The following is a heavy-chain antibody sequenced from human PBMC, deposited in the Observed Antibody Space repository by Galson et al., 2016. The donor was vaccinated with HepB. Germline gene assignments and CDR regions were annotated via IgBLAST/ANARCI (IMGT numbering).Heavy chain of an antibody. J-gene: IGHJ5*02. CDR1: GGSVTINNYY. CDR2: ISYSGNT. D-gene: IGHD2-15*01. Sequence: ETLSLTCTVSGGSVTINNYYWDWVRQAPGKGLEWIGTISYSGNTDYNPSLKSRVTISVDTSKNQFSLKLTSVTAADTALYYCARREKIVVVVFATQLYTSWFDPWGQGTLVTVSS. V-gene: IGHV4-39*01. CDR3: ARREKIVVVVFATQLYTSWFDP.